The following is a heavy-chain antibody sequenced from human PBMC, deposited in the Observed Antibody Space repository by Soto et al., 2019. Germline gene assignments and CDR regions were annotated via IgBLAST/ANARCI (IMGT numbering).Heavy chain of an antibody. CDR3: ARSYYYDSGAYWAY. D-gene: IGHD3-22*01. CDR1: YGSISSYY. V-gene: IGHV4-59*01. Sequence: PSETLSLTCTVSYGSISSYYWSWIRQPPGKGLEWIGDIYYSGSTNYNPSLKSRVTISVDTSKNQFSVKLSSVTAADTAVYYCARSYYYDSGAYWAYWGQGTPVTVSS. CDR2: IYYSGST. J-gene: IGHJ4*02.